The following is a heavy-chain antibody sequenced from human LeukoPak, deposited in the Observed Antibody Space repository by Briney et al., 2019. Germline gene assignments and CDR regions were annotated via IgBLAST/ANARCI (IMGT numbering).Heavy chain of an antibody. D-gene: IGHD2-2*01. V-gene: IGHV1-8*01. J-gene: IGHJ6*02. Sequence: ASVKVSCKASGYTFTRYDIIRVGQATGHGLEWMGWMNPNSGNTGYAQKFQGRVTMTRNTSISTAYMELSSMRSEDTAVYYCARRAYCSSTSCYVPAYYYYGMDVWGQGTTVTVSS. CDR3: ARRAYCSSTSCYVPAYYYYGMDV. CDR1: GYTFTRYD. CDR2: MNPNSGNT.